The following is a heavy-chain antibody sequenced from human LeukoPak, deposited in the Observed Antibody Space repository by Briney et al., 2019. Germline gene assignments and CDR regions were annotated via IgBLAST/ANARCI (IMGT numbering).Heavy chain of an antibody. CDR1: GVSISSSNSY. D-gene: IGHD4-17*01. Sequence: SETLSLTCTVSGVSISSSNSYWGWIRQPPGKGLEWIGSIYTSGTTYYNPSLKSRVTMSVDTSKNQFSLKLSSVTAADTAVYYCARLRSTYWYFDLWGRGTLVTVSS. CDR3: ARLRSTYWYFDL. V-gene: IGHV4-39*07. J-gene: IGHJ2*01. CDR2: IYTSGTT.